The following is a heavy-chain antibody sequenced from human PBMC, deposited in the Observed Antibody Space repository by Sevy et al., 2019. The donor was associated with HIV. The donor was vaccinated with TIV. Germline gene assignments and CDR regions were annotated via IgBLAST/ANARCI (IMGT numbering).Heavy chain of an antibody. J-gene: IGHJ3*02. V-gene: IGHV4-34*01. CDR3: ARHCSSSSCSHGFDI. Sequence: SETLSLTCAVYGGSFSGYYWSWIRQPPGKGLEWIGEINHSGSTNYNPSLKSRVTISVDTSNNQFSLKLSSVTAADTAVYYCARHCSSSSCSHGFDIWGQGTMVTVSS. D-gene: IGHD2-2*01. CDR2: INHSGST. CDR1: GGSFSGYY.